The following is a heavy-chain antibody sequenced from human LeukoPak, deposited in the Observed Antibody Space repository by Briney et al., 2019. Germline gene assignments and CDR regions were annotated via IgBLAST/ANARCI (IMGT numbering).Heavy chain of an antibody. CDR1: GFTLSTYS. Sequence: GGSLRLSCAASGFTLSTYSMNWVRQAPGKGLEWVSSISSSSSYIYYADSVKGRFTISRDNSKNTLYLQMNSLRAEDTAVYYCAKELAGVATIYGDYWGQGTLVTVSS. V-gene: IGHV3-21*01. CDR2: ISSSSSYI. D-gene: IGHD5-12*01. J-gene: IGHJ4*02. CDR3: AKELAGVATIYGDY.